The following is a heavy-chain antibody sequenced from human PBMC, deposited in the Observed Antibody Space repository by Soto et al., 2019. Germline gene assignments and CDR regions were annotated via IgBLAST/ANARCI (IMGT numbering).Heavy chain of an antibody. CDR2: IYYSGTT. V-gene: IGHV4-31*03. CDR3: ARSVCP. J-gene: IGHJ5*02. CDR1: GGSISSGGYY. Sequence: QVQLQESGPGLVKPSQTLSLTCTVSGGSISSGGYYWSWIRQHPGKGLEWIGYIYYSGTTYYNPSLKSRGTISVDSSKTQVSLKRNSVTAADTAVYYCARSVCPWGQGTLVTVSS.